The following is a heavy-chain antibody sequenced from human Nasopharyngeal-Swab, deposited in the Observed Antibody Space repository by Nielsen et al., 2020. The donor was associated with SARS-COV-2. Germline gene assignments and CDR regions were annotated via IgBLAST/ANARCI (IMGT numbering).Heavy chain of an antibody. Sequence: SETLSLTFTVSGGSISSYYWSWIRQPPGKGLEWIGYIYYSGSTNYNPSLKSRVTISVDTSKNQFSLKLSSVTAADTAVYYCARFSSSWYYYMDVWGKGTTVTVSS. D-gene: IGHD6-13*01. J-gene: IGHJ6*03. V-gene: IGHV4-59*08. CDR1: GGSISSYY. CDR2: IYYSGST. CDR3: ARFSSSWYYYMDV.